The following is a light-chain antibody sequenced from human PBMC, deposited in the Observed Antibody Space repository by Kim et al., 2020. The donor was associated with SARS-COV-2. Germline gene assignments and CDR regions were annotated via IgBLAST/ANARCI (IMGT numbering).Light chain of an antibody. V-gene: IGLV3-1*01. CDR2: QDS. Sequence: QGRPASNTCCGDKLGDKYACWYQQKPGQSPVLVIYQDSKRPAGIPGRFSGSNSGNTATLTISGTQAMDEADYYCQAWDSSTADYVFGTGTKVTVL. CDR3: QAWDSSTADYV. J-gene: IGLJ1*01. CDR1: KLGDKY.